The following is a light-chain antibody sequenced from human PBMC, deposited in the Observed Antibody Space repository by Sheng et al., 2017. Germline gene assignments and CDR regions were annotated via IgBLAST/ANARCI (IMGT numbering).Light chain of an antibody. V-gene: IGKV3-15*01. Sequence: ETVMTQSPATLSVSPGERATLSCRASQSVSSNLAWYQQKPGQAPRLLIYGASTRATGIPARFSGSGSGTEFTLTISSLQSEDFATYDCQQYNTHPLTFGGGTRVEIK. CDR3: QQYNTHPLT. J-gene: IGKJ4*01. CDR1: QSVSSN. CDR2: GAS.